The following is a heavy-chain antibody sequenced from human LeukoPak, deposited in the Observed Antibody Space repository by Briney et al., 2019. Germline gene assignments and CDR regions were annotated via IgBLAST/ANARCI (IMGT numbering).Heavy chain of an antibody. J-gene: IGHJ2*01. CDR2: IRYTGST. V-gene: IGHV4-59*08. D-gene: IGHD3-22*01. CDR1: GGSISSYY. CDR3: ARWNYFDNSGYYSDWYFDP. Sequence: PSETLSLTCSVSGGSISSYYWSWIRQPTGKGLEWIGYIRYTGSTNYNPSLKSRVTMSLDTSKNQFSMELMSVTAADTPIYYCARWNYFDNSGYYSDWYFDPWGSGTLVTVSS.